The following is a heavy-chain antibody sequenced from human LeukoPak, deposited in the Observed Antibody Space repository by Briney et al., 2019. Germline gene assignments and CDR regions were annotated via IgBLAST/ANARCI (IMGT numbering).Heavy chain of an antibody. D-gene: IGHD1-26*01. CDR1: GGSISSGGYS. J-gene: IGHJ5*02. Sequence: PSQTLSLTCAVSGGSISSGGYSWSWIRQPPGKGLEWIGYIYHSGSTYYNPSLKSRVTISVDRSKNQFSLKLSSVTAADAAVYYCAAHREVSGFDPWGQGTLVTVSS. CDR2: IYHSGST. V-gene: IGHV4-30-2*01. CDR3: AAHREVSGFDP.